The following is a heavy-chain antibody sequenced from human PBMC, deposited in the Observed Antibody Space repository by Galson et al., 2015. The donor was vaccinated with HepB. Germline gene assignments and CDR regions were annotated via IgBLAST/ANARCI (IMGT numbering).Heavy chain of an antibody. D-gene: IGHD3-10*01. J-gene: IGHJ6*02. CDR2: ISYDGSNK. CDR1: GFTFSSYG. CDR3: AKVGSITMVRGHYYGMDV. Sequence: SLRLSCAASGFTFSSYGMHWVRQAPGKGLEWVAVISYDGSNKYYADSVKGRFTISRDNSKNTLYLQMNSLRAEDTAVYYCAKVGSITMVRGHYYGMDVWGQGTTVTVS. V-gene: IGHV3-30*18.